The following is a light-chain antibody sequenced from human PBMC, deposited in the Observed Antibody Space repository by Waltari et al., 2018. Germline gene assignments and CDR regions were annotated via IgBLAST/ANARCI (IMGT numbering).Light chain of an antibody. V-gene: IGKV1-16*02. Sequence: DTQMTMFPSALSVSVGDRVTITCRAIQGISTYLAWYQQKTGKAPKPLLYAASSLQSGVPSKFSGSGSGTEFTLTISSLQPEDFATYYCQQYDTYPLTFGGGTKVEIK. J-gene: IGKJ4*01. CDR1: QGISTY. CDR3: QQYDTYPLT. CDR2: AAS.